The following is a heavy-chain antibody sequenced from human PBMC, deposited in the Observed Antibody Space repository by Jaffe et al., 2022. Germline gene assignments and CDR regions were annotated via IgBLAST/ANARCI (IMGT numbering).Heavy chain of an antibody. CDR3: ARERFYYSGSASEFDY. J-gene: IGHJ4*02. D-gene: IGHD1-26*01. V-gene: IGHV4-59*01. Sequence: QVQLQESGPGLVKPSETLSLTCTVSGGSISSYYWSWIRQPPGKGLEWIGYIYYSGSTNYNPSLKSRVTISVDTSKNQFSLKLSSVTAADTAVYYCARERFYYSGSASEFDYWGQGTLVTVSS. CDR2: IYYSGST. CDR1: GGSISSYY.